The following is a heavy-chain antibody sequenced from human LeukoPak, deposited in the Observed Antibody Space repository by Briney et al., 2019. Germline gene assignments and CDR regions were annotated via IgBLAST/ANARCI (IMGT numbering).Heavy chain of an antibody. V-gene: IGHV3-23*01. CDR1: GFTFSNYA. CDR2: ISGSGGST. Sequence: SGGSLRLSCAASGFTFSNYAMSWVRQAPGKGLEWVSAISGSGGSTYYADSVKGRFTISRDNSKNTLYLQMNSLRAEDTALYYCAKEQQRNLQSPYFDYWGQGTLVTVSS. CDR3: AKEQQRNLQSPYFDY. D-gene: IGHD6-13*01. J-gene: IGHJ4*02.